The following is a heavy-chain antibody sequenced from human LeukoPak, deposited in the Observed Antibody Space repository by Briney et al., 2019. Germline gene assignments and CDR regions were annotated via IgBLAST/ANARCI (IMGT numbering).Heavy chain of an antibody. CDR3: SRTLRSSRSGFDY. V-gene: IGHV2-70*11. CDR1: GFSLSTSGMC. CDR2: IAWDDDN. J-gene: IGHJ4*02. Sequence: GSGPTLVNPTQTLTLTCTFSGFSLSTSGMCMSWIRQPPGKALEWLARIAWDDDNYYCTSLKTRLTISKNTSTNKVVLTITTIDPVDTAPYYFSRTLRSSRSGFDYWGQGTLVTVSS. D-gene: IGHD6-13*01.